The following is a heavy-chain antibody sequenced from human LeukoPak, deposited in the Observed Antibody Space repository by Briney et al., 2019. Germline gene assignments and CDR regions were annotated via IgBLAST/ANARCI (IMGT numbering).Heavy chain of an antibody. CDR1: GFTFSSYA. CDR2: ISYDGSNK. V-gene: IGHV3-30*04. D-gene: IGHD2/OR15-2a*01. CDR3: ARNFYRFLRGVFDY. Sequence: GGSLRLSCAASGFTFSSYAMHWVRQAPGKGLEWVAVISYDGSNKYYADSVKGRFTISRDNAKNSLYLQMNSLRAEDTAVYYCARNFYRFLRGVFDYWGQGTLVTVSS. J-gene: IGHJ4*02.